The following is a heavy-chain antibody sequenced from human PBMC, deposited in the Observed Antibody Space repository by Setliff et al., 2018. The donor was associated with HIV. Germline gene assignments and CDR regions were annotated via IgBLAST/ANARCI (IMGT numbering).Heavy chain of an antibody. Sequence: PGGSLRLSCAASGFIFSSCSMNWVRQAPGKGLEWVSYISRGGDIQYGDSVKGRFTISRDNAKNSLYLQMNSLRAEDTAVYYCARASYSSGWYAVMDVWGKGTTVTVSS. CDR2: ISRGGDI. CDR1: GFIFSSCS. V-gene: IGHV3-48*01. D-gene: IGHD6-19*01. CDR3: ARASYSSGWYAVMDV. J-gene: IGHJ6*03.